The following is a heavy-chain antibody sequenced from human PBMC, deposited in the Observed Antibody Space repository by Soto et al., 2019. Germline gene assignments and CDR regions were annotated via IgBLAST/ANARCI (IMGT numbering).Heavy chain of an antibody. D-gene: IGHD2-2*02. CDR2: MNPNSGNT. J-gene: IGHJ4*02. V-gene: IGHV1-8*01. CDR1: GYTFTSYD. CDR3: AREGRGKKAGYNGLVSLGY. Sequence: ASVKVSCKASGYTFTSYDINWVRQATGRGLEWMGWMNPNSGNTGYAQKFQGRVTITADKSTSTASLELSSLRSDDTAVYYCAREGRGKKAGYNGLVSLGYWGQGTLVTVSS.